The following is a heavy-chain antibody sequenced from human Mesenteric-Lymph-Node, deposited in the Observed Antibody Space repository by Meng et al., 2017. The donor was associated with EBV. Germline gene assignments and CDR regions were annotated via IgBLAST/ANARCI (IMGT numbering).Heavy chain of an antibody. D-gene: IGHD3-22*01. Sequence: QVQLVESGGGLVKPGGSLRLSCAASGFIFSDYSMSWIRQAPGKGLEWVSYISNSGSTIYYADSVKGRFIISRDNAKNSLFLQMNSLRAEDTAEYYCASPDSYDTSGFDYWGQGPLVTVYS. CDR2: ISNSGSTI. CDR3: ASPDSYDTSGFDY. J-gene: IGHJ4*02. CDR1: GFIFSDYS. V-gene: IGHV3-11*01.